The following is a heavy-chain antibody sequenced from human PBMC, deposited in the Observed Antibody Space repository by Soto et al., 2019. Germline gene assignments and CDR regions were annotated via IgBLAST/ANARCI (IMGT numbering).Heavy chain of an antibody. D-gene: IGHD2-2*01. V-gene: IGHV3-21*01. J-gene: IGHJ5*01. Sequence: GGSLRLSCAASGFTFSTYTMNWVRQAPGRGLEWVSSISSTTGTYIYYADSVKGRFTISRDNAKNSLYLQMNSLRVEDTAVYYCARVAITYQLLGWFDSSGQGTPGTVS. CDR2: ISSTTGTYI. CDR3: ARVAITYQLLGWFDS. CDR1: GFTFSTYT.